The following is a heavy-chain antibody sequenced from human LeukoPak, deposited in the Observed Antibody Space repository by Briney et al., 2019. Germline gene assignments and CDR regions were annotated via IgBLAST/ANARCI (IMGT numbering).Heavy chain of an antibody. D-gene: IGHD2-15*01. CDR3: ARDPRYCSGGSCYSSDDAFDI. Sequence: SETLSLTCAVYGGSFSGYYWSWIRQPPGKGLEWIGEINHSGSTNYNPSLKSRVTISVDTSKNQFSLKLSPVTAADTAVYYCARDPRYCSGGSCYSSDDAFDIWGQGTMVTVSS. J-gene: IGHJ3*02. V-gene: IGHV4-34*01. CDR1: GGSFSGYY. CDR2: INHSGST.